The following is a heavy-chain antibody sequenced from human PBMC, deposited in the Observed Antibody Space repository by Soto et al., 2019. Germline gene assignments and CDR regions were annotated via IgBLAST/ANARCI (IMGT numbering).Heavy chain of an antibody. Sequence: ASVKVSCKASGYTFTSYYMHWVRQAPGQGLEWMGIINPSGGSTSYAQKFQGRVTMTRDTSTSTVYMELSSLRSEDTAVYYCARDPSYYYDSSGYYYFDYWGQGTLVTVSS. CDR1: GYTFTSYY. V-gene: IGHV1-46*01. CDR3: ARDPSYYYDSSGYYYFDY. J-gene: IGHJ4*02. CDR2: INPSGGST. D-gene: IGHD3-22*01.